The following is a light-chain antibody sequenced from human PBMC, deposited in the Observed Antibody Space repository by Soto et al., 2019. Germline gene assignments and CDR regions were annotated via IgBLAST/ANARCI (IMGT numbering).Light chain of an antibody. V-gene: IGKV1-9*01. CDR2: AAS. CDR1: QGISSY. CDR3: QQYYSYPIT. Sequence: IQFTQSPSSLSASVGDRVTITCRASQGISSYLAWYQQKPGKAPKLLIYAASTLQSGVPSRFSGSGSGTDFTLTISCLQSEDFATYYCQQYYSYPITFGQGTRLEIK. J-gene: IGKJ5*01.